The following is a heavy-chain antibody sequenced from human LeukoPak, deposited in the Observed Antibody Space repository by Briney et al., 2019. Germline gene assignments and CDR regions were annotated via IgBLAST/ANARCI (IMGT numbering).Heavy chain of an antibody. V-gene: IGHV1-2*02. D-gene: IGHD3-10*01. CDR2: INPNRGGT. CDR3: ARESAGRRSFDI. J-gene: IGHJ3*02. CDR1: GYTFTDYY. Sequence: ASVKVSCKPSGYTFTDYYMHWVRQAPGQGLEWMGWINPNRGGTIYAQNFQGRVTMTRDTSISTAYMELSSDDTAVYYCARESAGRRSFDIWGQGTMVTVSS.